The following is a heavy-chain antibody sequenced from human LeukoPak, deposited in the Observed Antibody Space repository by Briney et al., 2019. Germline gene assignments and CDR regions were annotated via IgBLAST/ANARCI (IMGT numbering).Heavy chain of an antibody. J-gene: IGHJ1*01. V-gene: IGHV1-69*13. Sequence: SVKVSCNASGGTFSSFAISWVRQAPGQGLEWMGGIIPIFGTANYAQKFQGRVTITADESTSTAYMELSSLRSEDTAVYYCARPPDPGYSSSWYFQHWGQGTLVTVSS. CDR1: GGTFSSFA. CDR3: ARPPDPGYSSSWYFQH. CDR2: IIPIFGTA. D-gene: IGHD6-13*01.